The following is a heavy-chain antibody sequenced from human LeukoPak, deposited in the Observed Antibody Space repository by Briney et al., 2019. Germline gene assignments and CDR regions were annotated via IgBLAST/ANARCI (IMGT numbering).Heavy chain of an antibody. D-gene: IGHD4-23*01. CDR3: ARHTDYGGNSRWFYP. V-gene: IGHV4-59*08. J-gene: IGHJ5*02. CDR2: IYYSGST. Sequence: PSETLSLTCIVSGGSISSNYWSGFRQSPGKGLEWIGYIYYSGSTNYNPSLKSRVTMSVDPSKTQFSLKLSSVTAADTAVYYCARHTDYGGNSRWFYPWGQGTLVTVSS. CDR1: GGSISSNY.